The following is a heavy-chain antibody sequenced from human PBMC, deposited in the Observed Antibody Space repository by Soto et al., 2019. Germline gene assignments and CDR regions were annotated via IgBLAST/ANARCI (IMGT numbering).Heavy chain of an antibody. CDR2: ISGSGGST. Sequence: GGSLRLSCAASGFTFSSYAMSWVRQAPGKGLEWVSAISGSGGSTYYADSVKGRFTISRDNSKNTLYLQMNSLRAEDTAVYYCAKYRGLVVIKSRRGFDYWGQGTLVTVSS. V-gene: IGHV3-23*01. CDR3: AKYRGLVVIKSRRGFDY. D-gene: IGHD3-22*01. CDR1: GFTFSSYA. J-gene: IGHJ4*02.